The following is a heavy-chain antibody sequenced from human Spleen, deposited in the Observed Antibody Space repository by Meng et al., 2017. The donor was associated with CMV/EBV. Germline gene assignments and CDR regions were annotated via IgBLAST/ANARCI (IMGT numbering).Heavy chain of an antibody. CDR3: ARILKTGPTNFFVS. V-gene: IGHV4-38-2*01. CDR1: GYSISSGYY. D-gene: IGHD1-7*01. CDR2: LYHSGST. J-gene: IGHJ4*02. Sequence: SETLSLTCSVSGYSISSGYYWAWIRQSPGRGLEWIGSLYHSGSTSYTPSLENRITRSEDTSKNQFSLNLISVTAADTAVYYCARILKTGPTNFFVSWGQGTLVTVSS.